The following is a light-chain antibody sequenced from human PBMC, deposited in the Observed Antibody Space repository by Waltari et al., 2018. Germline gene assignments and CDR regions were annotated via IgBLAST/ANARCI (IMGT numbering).Light chain of an antibody. CDR3: MIWYSSAHVA. V-gene: IGLV5-45*02. CDR2: YKSDSDK. J-gene: IGLJ2*01. CDR1: SDINVASHR. Sequence: QAVLTQPSSLSASPGASVSLPCTLRSDINVASHRVYWYQQKPGSPPQYLLRYKSDSDKQQGSGVPSRFSGSKDASANAGVLLISGVQSEDEADYYCMIWYSSAHVAFGGGTKLTLL.